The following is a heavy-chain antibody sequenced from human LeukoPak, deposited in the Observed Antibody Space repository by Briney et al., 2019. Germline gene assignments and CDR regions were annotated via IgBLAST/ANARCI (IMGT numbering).Heavy chain of an antibody. V-gene: IGHV1-69*05. CDR1: GGTFSSYA. Sequence: SVKVSCKAPGGTFSSYAISWVRQAPGQGLEWMGGIIPIFGTANYAQKFQGRVTITTDESTSTAYMELSSLRSEDTAVYYCARSQGSGYRKYYFDYWGQGTLVTVSS. CDR3: ARSQGSGYRKYYFDY. J-gene: IGHJ4*02. CDR2: IIPIFGTA. D-gene: IGHD3-3*01.